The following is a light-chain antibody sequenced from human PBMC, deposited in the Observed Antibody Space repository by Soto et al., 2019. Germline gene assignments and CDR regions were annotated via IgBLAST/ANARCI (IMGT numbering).Light chain of an antibody. CDR2: DVS. J-gene: IGLJ2*01. Sequence: QSVLTQPASVSGSPRQSITISCTGTSSDIGGYNYVSWYQQHPGKAPKLIIYDVSNRPSGVSNRFSGSKSGNTASLTISGLQAEDEADYYCSSYTTSSTLVFGGGTKLTVL. CDR1: SSDIGGYNY. CDR3: SSYTTSSTLV. V-gene: IGLV2-14*01.